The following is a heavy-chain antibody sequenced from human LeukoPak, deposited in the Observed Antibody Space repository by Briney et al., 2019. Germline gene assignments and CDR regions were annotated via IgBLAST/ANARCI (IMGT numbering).Heavy chain of an antibody. CDR2: IYSGGST. CDR3: ARDRGDSSGYYSAFDY. CDR1: GITVSSKY. D-gene: IGHD3-22*01. V-gene: IGHV3-66*01. J-gene: IGHJ4*02. Sequence: GGSLRLSCAASGITVSSKYMSWVRQAQGKGLEWVSSIYSGGSTNYADSAKGRFTISRDNSKNTLYLQMNSLRAEDTAVYYCARDRGDSSGYYSAFDYWGQGTLVTVSS.